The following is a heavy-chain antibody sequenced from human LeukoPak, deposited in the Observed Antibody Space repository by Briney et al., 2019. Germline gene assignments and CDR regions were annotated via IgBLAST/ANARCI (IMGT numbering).Heavy chain of an antibody. D-gene: IGHD2-2*01. CDR3: TSQVVPAAMRAFDI. J-gene: IGHJ3*02. Sequence: GGSLRLSCAASGFTFSSYDMHWIRQAPGKGLEWVGRIKSKTDGGTTDYAAPVKGRFTISRDDSKNTLYLQMNSLKTEDTAVYYCTSQVVPAAMRAFDIWGQGTMVTVSS. CDR2: IKSKTDGGTT. V-gene: IGHV3-15*01. CDR1: GFTFSSYD.